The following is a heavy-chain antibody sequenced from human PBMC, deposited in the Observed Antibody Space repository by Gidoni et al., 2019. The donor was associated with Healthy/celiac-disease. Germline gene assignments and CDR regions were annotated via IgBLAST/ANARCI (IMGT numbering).Heavy chain of an antibody. V-gene: IGHV1-18*01. J-gene: IGHJ4*02. D-gene: IGHD4-4*01. CDR1: GYTLTSYG. Sequence: QVQLVQSGAEVNKPWASVNVSCQASGYTLTSYGISWVRQAPGQGLEWMGWISAYNGNTNYAQKLQGRVTMTTDTSTSTAYMELRSLRSDDTAVYYCARDESHYRIRGDFDYWGQGTLVTVSS. CDR3: ARDESHYRIRGDFDY. CDR2: ISAYNGNT.